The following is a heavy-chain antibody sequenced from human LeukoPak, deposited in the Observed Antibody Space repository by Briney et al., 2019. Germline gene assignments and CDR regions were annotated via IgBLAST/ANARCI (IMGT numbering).Heavy chain of an antibody. CDR3: ARGLNVDCSSTSCYSRYYYYYYMDV. J-gene: IGHJ6*03. CDR2: IIPIFGTA. Sequence: GASVKVSCKASGGTFSSYAISWVRQAPGRGLEWMGGIIPIFGTANYAQKFQGRVTITTDESTSTAYMELSSLRSEDTAVYYCARGLNVDCSSTSCYSRYYYYYYMDVWGKGTTVTVSS. V-gene: IGHV1-69*05. CDR1: GGTFSSYA. D-gene: IGHD2-2*01.